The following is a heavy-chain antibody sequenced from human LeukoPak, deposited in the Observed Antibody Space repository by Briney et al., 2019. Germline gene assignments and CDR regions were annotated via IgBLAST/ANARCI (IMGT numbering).Heavy chain of an antibody. CDR3: ARDRGTDGDYVDYYYGMDV. V-gene: IGHV3-30-3*01. CDR2: ISYDGSNK. Sequence: GRSLRLSCADSGFTFSSYPMHWVRQAPDKGLEWVAVISYDGSNKYYADSVKGRFTISRDNSKNTLYLQMNSLRAEDTAVYYCARDRGTDGDYVDYYYGMDVWGQGTTVTVSS. J-gene: IGHJ6*02. CDR1: GFTFSSYP. D-gene: IGHD4-17*01.